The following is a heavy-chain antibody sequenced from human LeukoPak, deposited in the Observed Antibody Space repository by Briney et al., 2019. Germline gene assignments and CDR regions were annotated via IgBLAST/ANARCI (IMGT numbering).Heavy chain of an antibody. CDR3: AKDHLYCSGGSCYGDY. Sequence: PGGSLRLSCAASGFTFSSYGMHWVRQAPGKGLEWVAVISYDGSNKYYADSVKGRFTISRDNSKNTLYLQMNSLRAEDTAVYYCAKDHLYCSGGSCYGDYWGQGNMVTVSS. V-gene: IGHV3-30*18. D-gene: IGHD2-15*01. CDR2: ISYDGSNK. CDR1: GFTFSSYG. J-gene: IGHJ4*02.